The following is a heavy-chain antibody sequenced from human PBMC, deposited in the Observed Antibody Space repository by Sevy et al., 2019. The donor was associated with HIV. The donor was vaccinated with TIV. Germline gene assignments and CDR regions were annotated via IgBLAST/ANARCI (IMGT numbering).Heavy chain of an antibody. J-gene: IGHJ3*02. D-gene: IGHD5-12*01. V-gene: IGHV1-69*10. CDR1: GGTFSSYA. CDR3: ARAAQKATIVDAFGI. Sequence: ASVKVSCKTSGGTFSSYAFSWVRQAPGQGLEWMGGIIPLVNITEYAQKFQVRVTITADKSTSTAYMELSSLRSEDTAVYYCARAAQKATIVDAFGIWGHGTMVSVSS. CDR2: IIPLVNIT.